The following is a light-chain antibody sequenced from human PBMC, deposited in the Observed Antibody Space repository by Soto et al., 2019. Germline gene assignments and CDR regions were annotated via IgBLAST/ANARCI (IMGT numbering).Light chain of an antibody. CDR1: RSDVGGYNY. CDR2: DVT. J-gene: IGLJ3*02. Sequence: QSALTQPASVSGSPGQSITISCTGTRSDVGGYNYVSWYQQHPGKAPKLIISDVTNRPSGVSNRFSGSKSGNTASLTISGLQAEDESAYYCNSYRSGSTRVFGGGTKRTVL. V-gene: IGLV2-14*03. CDR3: NSYRSGSTRV.